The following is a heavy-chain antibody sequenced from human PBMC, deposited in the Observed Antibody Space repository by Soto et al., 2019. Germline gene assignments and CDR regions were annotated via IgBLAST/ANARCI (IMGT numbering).Heavy chain of an antibody. CDR3: AGIYSGSPGGTLRY. CDR2: IDYSGST. J-gene: IGHJ4*02. CDR1: GGSISSGGYY. V-gene: IGHV4-31*03. D-gene: IGHD1-26*01. Sequence: QVQLQESGPGLVKPSQTLSLTCTVSGGSISSGGYYWSWIRQHPGKGLEWIGYIDYSGSTNYNPSLQSRFTIPVDTSKNQFALKLSSVTAADTAVYYCAGIYSGSPGGTLRYWGQGTLVTVSS.